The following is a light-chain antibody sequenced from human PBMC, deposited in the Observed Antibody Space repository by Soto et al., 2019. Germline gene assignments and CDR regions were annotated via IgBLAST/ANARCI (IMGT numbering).Light chain of an antibody. CDR2: GNS. J-gene: IGLJ1*01. Sequence: QSALTQPPSVSAAPGQRVTISCTGSSSNIGAGYDVHWYQQLPGTAPKLLIYGNSNRPSGVPDRFSGSKSGTSASLAITGLQAEDEADYYCQSYDSSLSGPYVFGTGTKVTVL. CDR1: SSNIGAGYD. V-gene: IGLV1-40*01. CDR3: QSYDSSLSGPYV.